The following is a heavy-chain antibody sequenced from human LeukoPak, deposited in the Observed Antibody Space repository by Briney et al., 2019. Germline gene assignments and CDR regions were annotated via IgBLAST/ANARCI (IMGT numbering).Heavy chain of an antibody. J-gene: IGHJ4*02. CDR2: IYSGGTT. CDR1: GFTFGSYG. D-gene: IGHD5-12*01. V-gene: IGHV3-66*02. Sequence: GGSLRLSCAASGFTFGSYGMSWARQAPGKGLEWVSVIYSGGTTFYADSVKGRFTISRDNSKNTLYLQMNSLRAEDTAVYFCARGGYSAYDYAYWGQGTLVTVFS. CDR3: ARGGYSAYDYAY.